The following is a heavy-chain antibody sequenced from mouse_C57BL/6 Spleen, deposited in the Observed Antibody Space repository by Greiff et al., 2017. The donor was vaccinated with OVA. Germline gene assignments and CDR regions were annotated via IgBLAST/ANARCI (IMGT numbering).Heavy chain of an antibody. V-gene: IGHV1-82*01. Sequence: VQLVESGPELLKPGASVKISCKASGYAFSSSWMNWVKQRPGKGLEWIGRIYPGDGDTNYNGKFKGKATLTADKSSSTAYMQLSSLTSEDSAVYFCASDSSGPFAYWGQGTLVTVSA. CDR2: IYPGDGDT. D-gene: IGHD3-2*02. J-gene: IGHJ3*01. CDR1: GYAFSSSW. CDR3: ASDSSGPFAY.